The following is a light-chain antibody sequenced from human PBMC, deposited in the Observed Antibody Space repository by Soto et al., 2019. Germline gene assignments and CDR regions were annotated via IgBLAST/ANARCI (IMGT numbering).Light chain of an antibody. CDR2: DNN. V-gene: IGLV1-51*01. CDR3: GTWDSSLSAVV. CDR1: SSNIGNNN. J-gene: IGLJ2*01. Sequence: QSVLTQPPSVSAAPGQRVTISCSGSSSNIGNNNVSWYQQLPGTAPTFLIYDNNQRPSGIPDRFSGSKSGTSATLGITGLQAGDEADYYCGTWDSSLSAVVFGRGTKVTVL.